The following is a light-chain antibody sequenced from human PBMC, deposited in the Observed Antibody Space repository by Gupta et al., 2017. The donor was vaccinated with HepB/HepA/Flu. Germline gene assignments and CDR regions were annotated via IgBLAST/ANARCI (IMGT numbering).Light chain of an antibody. CDR3: QSADSSGTYKV. J-gene: IGLJ1*01. CDR2: KDS. CDR1: ALPKQY. V-gene: IGLV3-25*03. Sequence: SYELTQPPSVSVAPGQTARINCSGDALPKQYAYWYQQKPGQPPVLVIYKDSERPSGIPERFSGSSSGTTVTLTISGVQAEDEADYYCQSADSSGTYKVFGTGTKVTVL.